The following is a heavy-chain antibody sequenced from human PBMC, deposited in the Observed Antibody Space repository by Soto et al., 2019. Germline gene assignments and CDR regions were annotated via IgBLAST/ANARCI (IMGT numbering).Heavy chain of an antibody. J-gene: IGHJ5*02. CDR1: GGSFSGYY. D-gene: IGHD2-15*01. V-gene: IGHV4-34*01. CDR3: ARGGGRIVVVVAATGWFDP. CDR2: INHSGST. Sequence: SETLSLTCAVYGGSFSGYYWSWIRQPPGKGLEWIGEINHSGSTNYKPSLKSRVTISVDTSKNQFSLKLIAVTAADTAVYYCARGGGRIVVVVAATGWFDPWGQGTLVTVSS.